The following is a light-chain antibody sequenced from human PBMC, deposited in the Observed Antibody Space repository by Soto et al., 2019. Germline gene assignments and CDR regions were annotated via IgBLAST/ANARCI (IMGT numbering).Light chain of an antibody. J-gene: IGKJ1*01. CDR3: QQYNDWTWT. CDR1: QSVGTR. CDR2: GAS. V-gene: IGKV3-15*01. Sequence: EIVMTQYPGTLSVSPGERATLSCRASQSVGTRLAWYQHKPGQAPRLLMYGASTWATGIPARFSGSGSGTEFTLTISSLQSEDFAVYYCQQYNDWTWTFGQGTKVDIK.